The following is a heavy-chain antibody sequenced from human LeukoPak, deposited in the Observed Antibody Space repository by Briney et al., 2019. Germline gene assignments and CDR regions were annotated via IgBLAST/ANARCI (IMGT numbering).Heavy chain of an antibody. CDR2: IYYSGST. CDR3: ARQHIGSSGYYYLYYFDY. Sequence: PSETLSLTCTVSGGSISSSSYYWGWIRQPPGKGLEWIGSIYYSGSTYYNPSLKSRVTISVDTSKNQFSLKLSSVTAADTAVYYCARQHIGSSGYYYLYYFDYWGQGTLVTVSS. CDR1: GGSISSSSYY. D-gene: IGHD3-22*01. V-gene: IGHV4-39*01. J-gene: IGHJ4*02.